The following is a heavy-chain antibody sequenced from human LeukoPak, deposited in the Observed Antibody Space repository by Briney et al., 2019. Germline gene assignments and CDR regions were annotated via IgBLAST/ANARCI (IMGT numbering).Heavy chain of an antibody. D-gene: IGHD4-11*01. CDR1: GFTFSHYG. CDR3: AKDAQRGFDYSNSLDY. CDR2: IGNDGSNK. Sequence: PGGSLRLSCAASGFTFSHYGMHWVRQAPGRGLEWVAVIGNDGSNKYYADSVKGRFTISRDNSKNTLYLQMNSLRAEDTAVYYCAKDAQRGFDYSNSLDYWGQGTLVTDSS. V-gene: IGHV3-33*06. J-gene: IGHJ4*02.